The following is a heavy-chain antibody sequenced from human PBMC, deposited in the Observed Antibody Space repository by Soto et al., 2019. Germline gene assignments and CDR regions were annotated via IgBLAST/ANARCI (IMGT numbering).Heavy chain of an antibody. J-gene: IGHJ4*02. CDR3: AREVVAYYYYSSGYYYLGYFDY. V-gene: IGHV3-7*05. D-gene: IGHD3-22*01. CDR2: IKQDGSEK. Sequence: PWGSLRLSCAASGFTFSSYWMSWVRQAPGKGLEWVANIKQDGSEKYYVDSVKGRFTISRDNAKNSLYLQMNSLRAEDTAVYYCAREVVAYYYYSSGYYYLGYFDYWGQGTLVPGSS. CDR1: GFTFSSYW.